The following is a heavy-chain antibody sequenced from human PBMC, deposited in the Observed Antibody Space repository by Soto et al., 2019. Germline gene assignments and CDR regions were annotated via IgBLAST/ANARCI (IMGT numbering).Heavy chain of an antibody. J-gene: IGHJ4*02. CDR3: PRDLVGVAPYYFDY. CDR1: GFTFSSYA. V-gene: IGHV3-30-3*01. Sequence: QVQLVESGGGVVQPGRSLRLSCAASGFTFSSYAMHWVRQAPGKGLEWVAVISYDGSNKYYADSVKGRFTISRDNSKNTLYLQMNSLRAEDTAVYYCPRDLVGVAPYYFDYWGQGTLVTVSS. CDR2: ISYDGSNK. D-gene: IGHD3-3*01.